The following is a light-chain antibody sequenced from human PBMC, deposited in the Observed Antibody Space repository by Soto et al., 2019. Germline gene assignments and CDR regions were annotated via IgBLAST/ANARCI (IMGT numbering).Light chain of an antibody. J-gene: IGKJ4*01. CDR3: QHYTGPPLT. Sequence: EIVLTQSPGTLSLSPGERATLSCRASQSVSSNYLAWYHQKPGQAPRLLIDGASGRATGIPHRFSGSGSGTDFTLTISRLEPEDIAVYYCQHYTGPPLTFGGGTKVEIK. CDR2: GAS. V-gene: IGKV3-20*01. CDR1: QSVSSNY.